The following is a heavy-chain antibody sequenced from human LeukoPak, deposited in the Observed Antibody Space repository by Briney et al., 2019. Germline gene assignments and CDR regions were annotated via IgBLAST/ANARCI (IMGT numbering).Heavy chain of an antibody. CDR2: IKRDGSEK. D-gene: IGHD2-15*01. J-gene: IGHJ4*02. V-gene: IGHV3-7*03. CDR1: GFTLRSYW. Sequence: PGGSLRLSCAASGFTLRSYWMSWVRQAPGKGLEWVASIKRDGSEKYYVDSVEGRFTISRDNSKNTLYLQMNSLRAEDTAVYYCAKAGAVVVVAAKYFDYWGQGTLVTVSS. CDR3: AKAGAVVVVAAKYFDY.